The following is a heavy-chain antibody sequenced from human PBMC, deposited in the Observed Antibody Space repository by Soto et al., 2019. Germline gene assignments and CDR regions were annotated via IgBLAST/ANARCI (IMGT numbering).Heavy chain of an antibody. D-gene: IGHD2-15*01. V-gene: IGHV3-74*01. CDR1: GFTFSSYW. CDR3: VRTSLVVAAATREDY. CDR2: INSDGSST. Sequence: EVQLVESGGGLVQPGGSPRLSCAASGFTFSSYWMHWVRQAPGKGLVWVSRINSDGSSTSYADSVKGRFTISRDNAKNTQYLQMNSLRAEDTAVYYCVRTSLVVAAATREDYWGQGTLVTVSS. J-gene: IGHJ4*02.